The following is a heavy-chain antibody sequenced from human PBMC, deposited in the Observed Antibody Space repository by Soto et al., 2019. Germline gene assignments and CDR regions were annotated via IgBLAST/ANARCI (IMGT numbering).Heavy chain of an antibody. CDR2: IYYSGST. V-gene: IGHV4-39*01. CDR3: ASQDYGDYIEY. J-gene: IGHJ4*02. CDR1: GGSISSSSYY. D-gene: IGHD4-17*01. Sequence: SETLSLTCTVSGGSISSSSYYWGWIRQPPGRGLEWIGSIYYSGSTYYNPSLKSRVTISVDTSKNQFSLKLSSVTAADTAVYYCASQDYGDYIEYWGQGTLVTVSS.